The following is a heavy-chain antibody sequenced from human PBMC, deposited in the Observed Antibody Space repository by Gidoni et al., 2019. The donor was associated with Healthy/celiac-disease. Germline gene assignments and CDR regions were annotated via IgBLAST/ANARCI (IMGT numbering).Heavy chain of an antibody. CDR3: ARDHSATIFGVVNDYGMDV. CDR2: INAGNGNR. D-gene: IGHD3-3*01. Sequence: QVQLVQSGAEVKKPGASVKVSCKASGYTFTSSAMHWVRQAPGQRLEWMGWINAGNGNRRYSQKFQGRVTITRDTSASTAYMELSSLRSEDTAVYYCARDHSATIFGVVNDYGMDVWGQGTTVTVSS. CDR1: GYTFTSSA. V-gene: IGHV1-3*01. J-gene: IGHJ6*02.